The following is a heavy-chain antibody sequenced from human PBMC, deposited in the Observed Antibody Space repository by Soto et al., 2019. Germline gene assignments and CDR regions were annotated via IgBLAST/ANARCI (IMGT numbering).Heavy chain of an antibody. CDR2: FDPEDGET. CDR3: ATIERAAGTTIFDY. D-gene: IGHD6-13*01. J-gene: IGHJ4*02. CDR1: GYTLTELS. Sequence: ASVKVSCKVSGYTLTELSMHWVRQAPGKGLEWMGGFDPEDGETIYAQKFQGRVTMTEDTSTDTAYMELSSLRSEDTAVYYCATIERAAGTTIFDYWGQGTLVTVS. V-gene: IGHV1-24*01.